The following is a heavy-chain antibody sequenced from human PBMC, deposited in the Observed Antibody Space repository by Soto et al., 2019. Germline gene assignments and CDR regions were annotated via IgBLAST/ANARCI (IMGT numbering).Heavy chain of an antibody. D-gene: IGHD5-12*01. CDR3: SGEVLEWLPTSGFDY. CDR2: ITAENGNT. Sequence: GASVKVSCKASGYSFTSYGITWVRQAPGQGPEWLGWITAENGNTNYAQKFQGRSTMTTDTSTNTAFMALRRLRSDDTAIHSRSGEVLEWLPTSGFDYWGQGTLVTVSS. CDR1: GYSFTSYG. J-gene: IGHJ4*02. V-gene: IGHV1-18*04.